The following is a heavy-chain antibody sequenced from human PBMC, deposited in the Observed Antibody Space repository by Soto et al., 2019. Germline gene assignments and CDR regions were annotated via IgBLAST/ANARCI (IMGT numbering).Heavy chain of an antibody. CDR2: INPRSGDT. CDR1: GYTFTDYF. J-gene: IGHJ5*02. CDR3: GRRECYNSNCFSNWFDP. Sequence: QVHLVQSGAEVRMPGASVKVSCKASGYTFTDYFMHWVRQAPGQGLEWMGIINPRSGDTGYAQKFQGRVIRTTDTCTCTVYMELSGLTSEDTALYYYGRRECYNSNCFSNWFDPWGQGTLVTVSS. V-gene: IGHV1-46*03. D-gene: IGHD6-13*01.